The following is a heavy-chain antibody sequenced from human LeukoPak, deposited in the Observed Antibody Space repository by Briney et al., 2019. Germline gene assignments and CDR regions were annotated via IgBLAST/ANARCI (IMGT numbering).Heavy chain of an antibody. V-gene: IGHV3-53*01. CDR2: IYRIGTT. J-gene: IGHJ4*02. CDR3: ARGRAVTVNYYFDT. Sequence: PGRSLRLSCAASGFTVDNYYMIWVRQAPGKGLEWVSLIYRIGTTNYADSVRGRFTISRDNSKNTVYLQMNSLRADNTAIYYCARGRAVTVNYYFDTWGQGTLVTVAS. CDR1: GFTVDNYY. D-gene: IGHD6-19*01.